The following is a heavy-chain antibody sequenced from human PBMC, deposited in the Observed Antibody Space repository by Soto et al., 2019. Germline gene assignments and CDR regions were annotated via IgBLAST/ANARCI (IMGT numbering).Heavy chain of an antibody. CDR2: ISGSGGST. Sequence: EVQLLESGGGLVQPGGSLRLSCAASGFTFSSYAMSWVRQAPGKGLEWVSAISGSGGSTYYADSVKGRFTISRDNSKNSLYLQMTSLRAEDTAVYYCAKIRGYHFGLDGSYGMDVWGQGTTVTVSS. D-gene: IGHD5-18*01. J-gene: IGHJ6*02. V-gene: IGHV3-23*01. CDR3: AKIRGYHFGLDGSYGMDV. CDR1: GFTFSSYA.